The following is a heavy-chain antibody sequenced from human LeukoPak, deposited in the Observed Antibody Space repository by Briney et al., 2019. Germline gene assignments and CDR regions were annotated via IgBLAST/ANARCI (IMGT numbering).Heavy chain of an antibody. Sequence: GASVKVSCKASGYTFTSYDINLARQADGQGLERMGWMNTNSGNTGYAQKFQGRVTITGDTSISTAYMELSGLTYEDRAVDDCARGVNYDFWSGSYYSYYYMEVWGKGTTVTVSS. CDR1: GYTFTSYD. CDR3: ARGVNYDFWSGSYYSYYYMEV. D-gene: IGHD3-3*01. CDR2: MNTNSGNT. V-gene: IGHV1-8*01. J-gene: IGHJ6*03.